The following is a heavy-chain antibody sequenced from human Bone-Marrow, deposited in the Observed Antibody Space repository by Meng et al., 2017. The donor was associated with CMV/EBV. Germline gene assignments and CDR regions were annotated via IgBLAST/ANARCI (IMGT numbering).Heavy chain of an antibody. CDR3: ARVRYCSSTSCSGGVDY. J-gene: IGHJ4*02. V-gene: IGHV1-46*01. CDR2: INHSGGST. CDR1: GYTFTSYY. D-gene: IGHD2-2*01. Sequence: ASVKVSRKASGYTFTSYYMHWVRQAPGQGLEWMGIINHSGGSTSYAQKFQGRVTMTRDTSTSTVYMELSSLRSEDTAVYYCARVRYCSSTSCSGGVDYWGQGTLVTVSS.